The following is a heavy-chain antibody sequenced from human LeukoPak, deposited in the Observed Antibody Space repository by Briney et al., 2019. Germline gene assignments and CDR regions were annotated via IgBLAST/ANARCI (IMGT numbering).Heavy chain of an antibody. CDR1: GDTFSTYA. Sequence: GASVKVSCKASGDTFSTYAITWVRQAPGRGLEWMGTIIPIFGTATYAQKLQGRVTLTADRSTSTAYMELSSLKSEDTAVYYCATEITGPREVRPFEFWGQGTLITVSP. CDR2: IIPIFGTA. V-gene: IGHV1-69*06. J-gene: IGHJ4*02. D-gene: IGHD3-16*01. CDR3: ATEITGPREVRPFEF.